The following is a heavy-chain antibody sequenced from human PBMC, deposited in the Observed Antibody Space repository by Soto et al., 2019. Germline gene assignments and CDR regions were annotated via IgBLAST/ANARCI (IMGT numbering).Heavy chain of an antibody. D-gene: IGHD3-10*01. CDR3: ARSHSFDGSIYHYYFDF. J-gene: IGHJ4*02. CDR1: GGSISTYY. V-gene: IGHV4-59*01. CDR2: IYASGAT. Sequence: SETLSLTXTVSGGSISTYYWSWIRQPPGGTLEWIGYIYASGATTYNPSLESRVTMSVDMPNNEFSLELTSLTAADTAVYYCARSHSFDGSIYHYYFDFWGQGTLVTVSS.